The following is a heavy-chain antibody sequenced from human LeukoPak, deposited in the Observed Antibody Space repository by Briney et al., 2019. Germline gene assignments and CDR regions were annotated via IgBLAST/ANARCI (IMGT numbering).Heavy chain of an antibody. V-gene: IGHV3-30*04. CDR3: AREAILCLDY. CDR2: ISYDGSNK. Sequence: PGGSLRLSCAASGFTFSSYAMHWVRQAPGKGLEWVAVISYDGSNKYYADSVKGRFTISRDNSKNTLYLQMNSLRAEDTAVYYCAREAILCLDYWGQGTLVTVSS. CDR1: GFTFSSYA. D-gene: IGHD2-2*01. J-gene: IGHJ4*02.